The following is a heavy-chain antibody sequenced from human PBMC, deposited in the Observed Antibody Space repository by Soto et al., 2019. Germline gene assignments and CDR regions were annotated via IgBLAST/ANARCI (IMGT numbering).Heavy chain of an antibody. Sequence: EVQLLESGGGLVQPGGSLRLSCAASGFTFSSYAMSWVRQAPGKGLEWVSAISGSGGSTYYADSVKGRFTISRDNSKNTLYLQMNSLRAEDTAVYYCAKVLEEGYSYGQGSYFDYWGQGTLVTVSS. V-gene: IGHV3-23*01. CDR2: ISGSGGST. D-gene: IGHD5-18*01. CDR3: AKVLEEGYSYGQGSYFDY. J-gene: IGHJ4*02. CDR1: GFTFSSYA.